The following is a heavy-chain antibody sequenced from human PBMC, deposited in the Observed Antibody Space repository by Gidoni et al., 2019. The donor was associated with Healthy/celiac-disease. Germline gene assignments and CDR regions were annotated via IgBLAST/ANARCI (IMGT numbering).Heavy chain of an antibody. CDR3: ARRYCSGGSCFGRRSYYFDY. CDR2: INHSGST. J-gene: IGHJ4*02. Sequence: QVQLQQWGAGLLKPSETLSLTCAVYGGSFSGYYWSWIRQPPGKGLEWIGEINHSGSTNYNPSLKSRVTISVDTSKNQFSLKLSSVTAADTAVYYCARRYCSGGSCFGRRSYYFDYWGQGTLVTVSS. CDR1: GGSFSGYY. D-gene: IGHD2-15*01. V-gene: IGHV4-34*01.